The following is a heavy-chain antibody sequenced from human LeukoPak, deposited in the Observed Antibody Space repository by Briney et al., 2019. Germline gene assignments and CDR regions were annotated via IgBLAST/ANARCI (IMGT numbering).Heavy chain of an antibody. J-gene: IGHJ4*02. CDR1: GGSISSGSYY. CDR3: ARAPKMATTFDY. D-gene: IGHD5-24*01. V-gene: IGHV4-61*02. Sequence: TLSLTCTVSGGSISSGSYYWSWIRQPAGTGLEWIGRIYTSGSTNYNPSLKSRVTISVDTSNNQFSLKLSSVTAADTAVYYCARAPKMATTFDYWGQGTLVTVSS. CDR2: IYTSGST.